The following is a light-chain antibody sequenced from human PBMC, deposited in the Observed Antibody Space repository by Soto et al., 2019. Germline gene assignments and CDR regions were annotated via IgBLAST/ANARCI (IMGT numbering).Light chain of an antibody. CDR1: SRDFGNYTL. CDR2: DGS. V-gene: IGLV2-23*01. J-gene: IGLJ2*01. Sequence: QSALTQPASLSGSPGQSITISGTGASRDFGNYTLVSWYQQHPGKAPKIIIFDGSKRPSGVYDRFSASKSGNTASLTISGLQAADEAHYYCCSYARTILFGGGTKLTVL. CDR3: CSYARTIL.